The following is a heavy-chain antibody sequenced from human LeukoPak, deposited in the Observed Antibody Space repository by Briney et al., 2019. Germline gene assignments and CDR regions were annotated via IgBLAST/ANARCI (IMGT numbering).Heavy chain of an antibody. V-gene: IGHV4-59*01. Sequence: SETLSLTCTVSGGSISSYYWSWIRQPPGKGLEWIGFIYYRGSTNYNPSLESRVTILMDTSQNQISLSLNSVTAADTAVYYCATFRRGSTYGSFDYWGQGILVTVSS. CDR2: IYYRGST. D-gene: IGHD5-18*01. CDR3: ATFRRGSTYGSFDY. J-gene: IGHJ4*02. CDR1: GGSISSYY.